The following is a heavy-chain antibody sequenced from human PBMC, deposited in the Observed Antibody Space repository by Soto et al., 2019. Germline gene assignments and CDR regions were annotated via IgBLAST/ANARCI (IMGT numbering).Heavy chain of an antibody. CDR3: ARDGNSSCFFDS. D-gene: IGHD3-22*01. J-gene: IGHJ4*02. V-gene: IGHV4-4*02. Sequence: SETLSLTCAVSGDSISNDNWWSWVRPSPGEGLEWIGEIHHSGRTNYNPSLKSRVTISVDKSKNQFSLKLSSVTAADTAVCYCARDGNSSCFFDSWGQGTLVTVSS. CDR1: GDSISNDNW. CDR2: IHHSGRT.